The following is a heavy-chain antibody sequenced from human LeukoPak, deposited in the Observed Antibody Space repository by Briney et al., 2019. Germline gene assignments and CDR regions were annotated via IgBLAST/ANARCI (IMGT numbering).Heavy chain of an antibody. D-gene: IGHD4-17*01. V-gene: IGHV3-21*01. Sequence: GGSLRLSCAASGFTFDDYAMHWVRQAPGKGLEWVSSLSTSSSHIYYADSVKGRFTVSRDNARNSLELQMNSLRAEDTAVYYCARSRRDGDYLFNAFDIWGQGTMVTVSS. CDR1: GFTFDDYA. CDR2: LSTSSSHI. CDR3: ARSRRDGDYLFNAFDI. J-gene: IGHJ3*02.